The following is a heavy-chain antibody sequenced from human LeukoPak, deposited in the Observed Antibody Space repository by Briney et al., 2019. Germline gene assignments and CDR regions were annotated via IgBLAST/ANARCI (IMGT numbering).Heavy chain of an antibody. V-gene: IGHV3-30*18. CDR1: GFTFSSYG. J-gene: IGHJ4*02. D-gene: IGHD2-15*01. Sequence: PGGSLRLSCAASGFTFSSYGMHWVRQAPGKGLEWVAVISYDGSNKYYADSVKGRFTISRDNSKNTLYLQMNSLRAEDTAVYYCAKVYCSGGSCHSTYSDYWGQGTLVTVSS. CDR3: AKVYCSGGSCHSTYSDY. CDR2: ISYDGSNK.